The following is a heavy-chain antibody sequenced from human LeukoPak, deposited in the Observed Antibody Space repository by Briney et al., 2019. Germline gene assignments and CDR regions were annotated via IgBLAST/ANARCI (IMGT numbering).Heavy chain of an antibody. Sequence: PSETLSLTCTVSGGSISSYYLSWIRQPAGKGLEWIGRIYTSGSTNYNPSLKSRVTISVDTSKNQFSLKLSSVTAADTAVYYCARAYDHFPLYFDYWGQGTLVTVSS. J-gene: IGHJ4*02. CDR1: GGSISSYY. V-gene: IGHV4-4*07. CDR2: IYTSGST. D-gene: IGHD3-22*01. CDR3: ARAYDHFPLYFDY.